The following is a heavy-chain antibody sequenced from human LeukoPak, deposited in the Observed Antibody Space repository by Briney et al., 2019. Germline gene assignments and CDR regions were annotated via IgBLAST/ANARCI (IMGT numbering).Heavy chain of an antibody. V-gene: IGHV3-7*01. CDR1: GFSFSENW. D-gene: IGHD7-27*01. Sequence: PGGSLRLSCAASGFSFSENWMSWVRQAPGKGREWVANIRPDGNVAFHVDFVKGRFSISRDNAKNTLYLQMNGLRVEDTALYYCARDDHWGWDKWGRGTLVTVSS. J-gene: IGHJ4*02. CDR3: ARDDHWGWDK. CDR2: IRPDGNVA.